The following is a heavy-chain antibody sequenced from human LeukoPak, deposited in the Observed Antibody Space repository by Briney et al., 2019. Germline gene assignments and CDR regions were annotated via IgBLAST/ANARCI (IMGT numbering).Heavy chain of an antibody. J-gene: IGHJ6*03. CDR1: GGSFSGYY. CDR3: ARGRVYDYVWGSYRSSGNYYMDV. CDR2: INHSGST. V-gene: IGHV4-34*01. Sequence: SETWSLTCAVYGGSFSGYYWSWLRQPPGKGLEWIGEINHSGSTNYNPSLKSRVTISVDTSKNQFSLKLSSVTAADTAVYYCARGRVYDYVWGSYRSSGNYYMDVWGKGTTVTVSS. D-gene: IGHD3-16*02.